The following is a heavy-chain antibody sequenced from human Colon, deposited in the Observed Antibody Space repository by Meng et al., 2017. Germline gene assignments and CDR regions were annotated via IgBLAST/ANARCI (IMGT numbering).Heavy chain of an antibody. CDR2: INHSGTT. CDR3: ARGLFSRLRSLWFDP. D-gene: IGHD2/OR15-2a*01. V-gene: IGHV4-4*02. CDR1: GGSITNSNR. Sequence: QGRLTESGPERVEPSGTLSLTCAVSGGSITNSNRWSWVRQPPGKGLEWIGEINHSGTTNFNPSLESRVTISIDTSKNQISLNVTSLTAADTAVYYCARGLFSRLRSLWFDPWGQGTLVTVSS. J-gene: IGHJ5*02.